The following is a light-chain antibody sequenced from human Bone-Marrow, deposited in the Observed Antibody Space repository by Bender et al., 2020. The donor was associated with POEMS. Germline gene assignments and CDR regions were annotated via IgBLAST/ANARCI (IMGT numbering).Light chain of an antibody. J-gene: IGLJ3*02. CDR2: DIN. CDR1: SSDVGSYDY. Sequence: ALTQPASVSGSLGQSITISCTGTSSDVGSYDYVSWYQQDPGKAPKLIIYDINNRPSGVSDRFFGSKSGNTASLTISGLQAEDETDYYCSTYTPGSTWVFGGGTKVTVL. CDR3: STYTPGSTWV. V-gene: IGLV2-14*03.